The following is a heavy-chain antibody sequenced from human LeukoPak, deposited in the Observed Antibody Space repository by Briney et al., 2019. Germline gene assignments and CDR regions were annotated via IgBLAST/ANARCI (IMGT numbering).Heavy chain of an antibody. D-gene: IGHD4-17*01. CDR2: INAGNGNT. CDR3: ARDHDYGAVDY. J-gene: IGHJ4*02. CDR1: GYTFTSYA. V-gene: IGHV1-3*01. Sequence: GASVKVSCKASGYTFTSYAMHWVRQAPGQRLEWMGWINAGNGNTKYSQKLQGRVTITRDTSASTAYMELSSLRSEDTAVYYCARDHDYGAVDYWGQGTLVTVSS.